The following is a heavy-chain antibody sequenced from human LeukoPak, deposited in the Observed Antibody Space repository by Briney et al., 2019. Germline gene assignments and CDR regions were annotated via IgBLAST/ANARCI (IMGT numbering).Heavy chain of an antibody. J-gene: IGHJ4*02. D-gene: IGHD1-26*01. CDR2: IYYSGST. Sequence: ASETLSLTCTVSGGSISSYYWTWTRQPPGKGLEWIGYIYYSGSTNSNPSLKSRVTISLDTSKNQFSLNLSSVTAADTAVYYCARGGVGAYYFDYWGQGTLVTVSS. V-gene: IGHV4-59*01. CDR1: GGSISSYY. CDR3: ARGGVGAYYFDY.